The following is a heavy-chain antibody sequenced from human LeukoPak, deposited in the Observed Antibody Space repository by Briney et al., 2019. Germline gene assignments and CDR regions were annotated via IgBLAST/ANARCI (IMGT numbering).Heavy chain of an antibody. Sequence: SETLSLTCTVSGGSSSRGGYYWSWIRQHPRKRLHWIGYIYYRGSPYYDPSLKSRVTISVDTSKNQFSLKLSSVTAADTAVYYCARASIVVYSWFDPWGQGTLVTVSS. D-gene: IGHD1-26*01. V-gene: IGHV4-31*03. J-gene: IGHJ5*02. CDR3: ARASIVVYSWFDP. CDR1: GGSSSRGGYY. CDR2: IYYRGSP.